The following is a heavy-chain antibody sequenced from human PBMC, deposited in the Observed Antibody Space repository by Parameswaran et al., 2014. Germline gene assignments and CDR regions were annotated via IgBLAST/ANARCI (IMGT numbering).Heavy chain of an antibody. Sequence: WVRQAPGQGLEWMGIINPSGGSTSYAQKFQGRVTMTRDTSTSTVYMELSSLRSEDTAVYYCARDGPLPFGVVIIRPPGGMDVWGQGTTVTVSS. V-gene: IGHV1-46*01. J-gene: IGHJ6*02. D-gene: IGHD3-3*01. CDR3: ARDGPLPFGVVIIRPPGGMDV. CDR2: INPSGGST.